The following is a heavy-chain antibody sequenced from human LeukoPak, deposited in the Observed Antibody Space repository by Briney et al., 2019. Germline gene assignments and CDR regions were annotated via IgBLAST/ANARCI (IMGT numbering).Heavy chain of an antibody. Sequence: ASVKVSCKASGYTFTGYYMHWVRQAPGQGLEWMGWINPNSGGTNYAQKFQGRVTMTRDTSISTAYMELSRLRSDDTAVYYCAREVESSGWSYFDYWGQGTLVTVSS. CDR1: GYTFTGYY. J-gene: IGHJ4*02. D-gene: IGHD6-19*01. CDR2: INPNSGGT. V-gene: IGHV1-2*02. CDR3: AREVESSGWSYFDY.